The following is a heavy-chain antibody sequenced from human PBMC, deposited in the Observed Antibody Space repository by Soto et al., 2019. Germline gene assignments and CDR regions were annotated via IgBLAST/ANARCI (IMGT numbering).Heavy chain of an antibody. CDR1: GYTFTGYY. J-gene: IGHJ3*02. CDR2: INPNSGGT. CDR3: ARDQGLVRSWNPSDAFDI. Sequence: ASVKVSCKASGYTFTGYYMHWVRQAPGQGLEWMGWINPNSGGTNYAQKFQGWVTMTRDTSISTAYMELSRLRSDDTAVYYCARDQGLVRSWNPSDAFDIWGQGTMVT. V-gene: IGHV1-2*04. D-gene: IGHD6-19*01.